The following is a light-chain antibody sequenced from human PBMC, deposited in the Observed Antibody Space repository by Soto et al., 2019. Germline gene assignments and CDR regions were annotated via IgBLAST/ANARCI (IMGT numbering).Light chain of an antibody. CDR3: AAWDDSLNGLV. Sequence: QSVLTQPPSASGTPGQRVTISCSGSSSNIGSNTVNWYQQLPGTAPKLLIYSNNQRPSGVPDRFSGSKPGTSASLAISGLQSEDEADYYCAAWDDSLNGLVFGTGTKVTVL. J-gene: IGLJ1*01. V-gene: IGLV1-44*01. CDR1: SSNIGSNT. CDR2: SNN.